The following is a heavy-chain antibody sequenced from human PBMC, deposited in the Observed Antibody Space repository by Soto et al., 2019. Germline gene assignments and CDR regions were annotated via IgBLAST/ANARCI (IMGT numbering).Heavy chain of an antibody. CDR1: GFTFSSYA. Sequence: EVQLLESGGGLVQPGGSLRLSCAASGFTFSSYAMSWVRQAPGKGLEWVSDISGSGGSTYYADSVKGRFTISRDNSKNTQYLQMNSLRAEDTAVYYCAKVNVVVVAAISYFYYWGQGPLVTVSS. CDR2: ISGSGGST. CDR3: AKVNVVVVAAISYFYY. V-gene: IGHV3-23*01. D-gene: IGHD2-15*01. J-gene: IGHJ4*02.